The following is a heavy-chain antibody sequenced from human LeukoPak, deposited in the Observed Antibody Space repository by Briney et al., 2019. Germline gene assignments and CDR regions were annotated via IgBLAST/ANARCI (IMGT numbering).Heavy chain of an antibody. CDR1: GGSISSSGSY. CDR2: IYYSGNT. CDR3: ARVMAARREDLNWFDP. Sequence: PSETLCLTCTVFGGSISSSGSYWGWIRQPPGKGLEWIGSIYYSGNTYNPSLKSRVTISVDTSKNQFSLNLTSVNAADTAVYYCARVMAARREDLNWFDPWGQGTLVTVSS. D-gene: IGHD6-6*01. J-gene: IGHJ5*02. V-gene: IGHV4-39*07.